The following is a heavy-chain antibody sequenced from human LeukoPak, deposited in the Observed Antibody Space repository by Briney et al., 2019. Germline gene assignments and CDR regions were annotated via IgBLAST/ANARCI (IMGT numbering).Heavy chain of an antibody. CDR2: SSAYNGNT. Sequence: ASVKVSCKASGYTFTDFGISWVRQAPGQGLEWMGWSSAYNGNTKYAQNVQGRVTMTADTSTDTAYMELRSLRSDDTAVYYCARDLGEDTTMIFLDFWGQGTLVTVSS. CDR3: ARDLGEDTTMIFLDF. D-gene: IGHD5-18*01. V-gene: IGHV1-18*01. CDR1: GYTFTDFG. J-gene: IGHJ4*02.